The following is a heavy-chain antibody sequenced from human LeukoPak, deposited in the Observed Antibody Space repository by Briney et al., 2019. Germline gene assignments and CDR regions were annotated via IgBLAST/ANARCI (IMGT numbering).Heavy chain of an antibody. V-gene: IGHV3-48*04. CDR2: INTISSTK. CDR1: GFTFSSYD. J-gene: IGHJ4*02. CDR3: ARSDEAAFWSGYYFDY. D-gene: IGHD3-3*01. Sequence: QPGGSLRLSCAASGFTFSSYDMNWVRQAPGEGLEWGSYINTISSTKYYADSVKGRFTISRDNAKNSLYLQMNSLRAEDTAVYYCARSDEAAFWSGYYFDYWGQGTLVTVSS.